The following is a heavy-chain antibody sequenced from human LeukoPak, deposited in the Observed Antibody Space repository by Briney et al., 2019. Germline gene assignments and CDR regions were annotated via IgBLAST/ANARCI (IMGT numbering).Heavy chain of an antibody. CDR2: ISKSGGDT. J-gene: IGHJ4*02. Sequence: GGSLRLSCEASGFTFTSYGMTWVRQAPGKGLEWVAGISKSGGDTYYADSVKGRFTISRDNSKNTLYLQMNSLRAEDTAVYYCARAGCSSTSCWRSDYWGQGTLVTVSS. D-gene: IGHD2-2*01. CDR1: GFTFTSYG. CDR3: ARAGCSSTSCWRSDY. V-gene: IGHV3-23*01.